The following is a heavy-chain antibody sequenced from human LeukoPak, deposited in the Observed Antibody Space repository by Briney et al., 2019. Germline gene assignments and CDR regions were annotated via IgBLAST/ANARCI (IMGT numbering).Heavy chain of an antibody. Sequence: GESLKISCKGSGYSFTSYWIGWVRQMPGKGLEWGWIIYPGDSDTRYSPSFQGQVTISADKSISTAYLQRSSLTASDTAMYYWAAGPRYSIYYWGQGTLVTVSS. CDR1: GYSFTSYW. CDR3: AAGPRYSIYY. CDR2: IYPGDSDT. J-gene: IGHJ4*02. V-gene: IGHV5-51*01. D-gene: IGHD6-13*01.